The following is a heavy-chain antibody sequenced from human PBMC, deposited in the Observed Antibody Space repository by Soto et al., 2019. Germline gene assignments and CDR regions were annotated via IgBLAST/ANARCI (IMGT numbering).Heavy chain of an antibody. CDR2: IWYDGSNK. CDR1: GFTFSSYG. J-gene: IGHJ4*02. Sequence: GGSLRLSCAASGFTFSSYGMHWVRQAPGKGLEWVAVIWYDGSNKYYADSVKGRFTISRDNSKNTLYLQMNSLRAEDTAVYYCARESFPYYYDSSGFGFDYWGQGTLVTVSS. D-gene: IGHD3-22*01. CDR3: ARESFPYYYDSSGFGFDY. V-gene: IGHV3-33*01.